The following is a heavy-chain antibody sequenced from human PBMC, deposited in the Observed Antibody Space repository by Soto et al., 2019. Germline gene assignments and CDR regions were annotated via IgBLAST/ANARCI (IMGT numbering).Heavy chain of an antibody. CDR3: AKGNGDYVGWFDP. V-gene: IGHV3-23*01. CDR1: GFTFSSYA. J-gene: IGHJ5*02. D-gene: IGHD4-17*01. Sequence: EVQLLESGGGSVQPGGSLRLSCAASGFTFSSYAMSWVRQAPGTGLQWVSAISGSGGTTYYADSVKGRFTISRDNSKSTLYLQMTSLRAEDTAVYYCAKGNGDYVGWFDPWGQGTLVTVSS. CDR2: ISGSGGTT.